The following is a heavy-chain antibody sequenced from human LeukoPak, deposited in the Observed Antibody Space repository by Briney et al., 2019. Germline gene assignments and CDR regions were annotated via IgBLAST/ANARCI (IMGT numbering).Heavy chain of an antibody. CDR2: IHHSGTT. CDR1: GGSLSNYY. J-gene: IGHJ4*02. D-gene: IGHD6-13*01. CDR3: ARSPANSWSNFDY. V-gene: IGHV4-34*01. Sequence: SETLSLTCAVYGGSLSNYYWSWIRQPPGKGLEWIGEIHHSGTTNYKWSLESRVTISVDTSKNQFSLKLISVTAADTAVYYCARSPANSWSNFDYWGQGTLVTVSS.